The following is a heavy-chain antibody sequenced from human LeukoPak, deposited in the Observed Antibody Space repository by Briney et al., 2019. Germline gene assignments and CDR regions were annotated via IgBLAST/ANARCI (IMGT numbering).Heavy chain of an antibody. V-gene: IGHV1-69*06. CDR1: GYTFTSYY. Sequence: SVTVSCKASGYTFTSYYMHWVRQAPGQGLEWMGGIIPSFPTAEYAQKFQDRVTITADKSTSTAYMELSSLRSEDTAVYYCARGLLLYSYYMDVWGKGTTVTVSS. CDR3: ARGLLLYSYYMDV. CDR2: IIPSFPTA. D-gene: IGHD2-15*01. J-gene: IGHJ6*03.